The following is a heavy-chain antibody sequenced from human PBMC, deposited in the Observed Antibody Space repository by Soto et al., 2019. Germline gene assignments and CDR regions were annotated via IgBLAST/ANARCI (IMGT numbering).Heavy chain of an antibody. Sequence: QPGVSLRLCCAASGFKFSDYWMSWVRQAPGKGLEWVGNINHYTSEAHYADSVKGRFTITRNNIKNFLFLQMNVLRSDDTASYYCARDRRLFSRYYRPSRFDVCCLGILV. CDR1: GFKFSDYW. CDR2: INHYTSEA. J-gene: IGHJ4*02. CDR3: ARDRRLFSRYYRPSRFDV. V-gene: IGHV3-7*03. D-gene: IGHD3-10*01.